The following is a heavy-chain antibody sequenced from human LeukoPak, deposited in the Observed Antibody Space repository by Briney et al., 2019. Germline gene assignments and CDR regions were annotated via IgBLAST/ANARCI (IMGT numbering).Heavy chain of an antibody. CDR3: ASQVTIFGGGKYFDY. CDR2: INEDGSDK. V-gene: IGHV3-7*05. D-gene: IGHD3-3*01. Sequence: GGSLRLSCAASGFTFTYYWMTWVRQAPGKGLEWVSNINEDGSDKQYVDSVKGRFTISRDNAKNSLYLQMNSLRAEDTAIYYCASQVTIFGGGKYFDYWGQGTLVTVSS. CDR1: GFTFTYYW. J-gene: IGHJ4*02.